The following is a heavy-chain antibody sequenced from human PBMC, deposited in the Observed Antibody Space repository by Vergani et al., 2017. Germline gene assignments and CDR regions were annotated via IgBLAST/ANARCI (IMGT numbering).Heavy chain of an antibody. CDR2: IYSGGST. V-gene: IGHV3-66*02. J-gene: IGHJ6*02. Sequence: EVQLVESGGGLVQPGGSLKLSCAASGFTVSSNYMSWVRQAPGKGLEWVSVIYSGGSTYYEDSVKGRFTISRDNSKNTLYLQMNSLRAEDTAVYYCARDGRFGEWYYYGMDVWGQGTTVTVSS. CDR3: ARDGRFGEWYYYGMDV. CDR1: GFTVSSNY. D-gene: IGHD3-16*01.